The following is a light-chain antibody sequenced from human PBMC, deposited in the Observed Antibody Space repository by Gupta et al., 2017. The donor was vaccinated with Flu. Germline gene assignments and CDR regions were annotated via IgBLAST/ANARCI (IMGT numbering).Light chain of an antibody. CDR3: QQYGSFP. CDR1: QNVSSYY. J-gene: IGKJ5*01. V-gene: IGKV3-20*01. CDR2: GAY. Sequence: SPGTLSLSPGERSTRSCRASQNVSSYYLVWDQHKPGQAPRLLIYGAYSRVIGIRGRFSGGGAGADFTLTSSRLETEDFEGYDNQQYGSFPFGQGTPVEI.